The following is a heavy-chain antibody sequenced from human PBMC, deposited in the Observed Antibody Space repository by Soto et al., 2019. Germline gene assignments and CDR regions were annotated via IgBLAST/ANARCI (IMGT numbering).Heavy chain of an antibody. Sequence: GGSLRLSCTGSGLTYGDFALTWVRQAPGMGLEWVGFIRSNAYGGTPEYAASVKGRFTISRDDSKSIAYLQMNSLKTEDTAVYHCTSDPRSGYSSVYCDSWGEGAIVT. D-gene: IGHD3-22*01. CDR1: GLTYGDFA. J-gene: IGHJ4*02. CDR2: IRSNAYGGTP. V-gene: IGHV3-49*04. CDR3: TSDPRSGYSSVYCDS.